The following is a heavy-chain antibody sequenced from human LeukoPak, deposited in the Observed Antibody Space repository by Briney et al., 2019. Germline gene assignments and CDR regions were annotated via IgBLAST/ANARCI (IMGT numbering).Heavy chain of an antibody. CDR3: ATYSSGYYYYGMDV. D-gene: IGHD3-22*01. J-gene: IGHJ6*02. CDR2: ISGSGGST. Sequence: GGSLRLSCAASGFTFSNYAMSWVRQAPGKGLEWVSTISGSGGSTYYADSVKGRFTISRDNSKNTLYLQMNSLRAEDTAVYYCATYSSGYYYYGMDVWGQGTTVTVSS. V-gene: IGHV3-23*01. CDR1: GFTFSNYA.